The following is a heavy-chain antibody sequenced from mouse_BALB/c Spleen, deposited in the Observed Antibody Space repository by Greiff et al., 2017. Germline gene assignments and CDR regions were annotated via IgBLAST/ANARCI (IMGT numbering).Heavy chain of an antibody. CDR2: ISYSGST. CDR3: ARFYGNYFYFDD. V-gene: IGHV3-8*02. D-gene: IGHD2-1*01. CDR1: GDSITSGY. J-gene: IGHJ2*01. Sequence: VQLKQSGPSLVKPSQTLSLTCSVTGDSITSGYWNWIRKFPGNKLEYMGYISYSGSTYYNPSLKSRISITRDTSKNQYYLQLNSVTTEDTATYYCARFYGNYFYFDDWGQGTTLTVSS.